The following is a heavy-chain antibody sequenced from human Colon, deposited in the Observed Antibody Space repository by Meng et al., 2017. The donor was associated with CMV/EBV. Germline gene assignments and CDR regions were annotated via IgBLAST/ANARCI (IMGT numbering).Heavy chain of an antibody. CDR2: IYDTGIT. J-gene: IGHJ4*02. CDR1: GVSVTSGAYH. V-gene: IGHV4-61*08. Sequence: QGQLQESGPGLGKPSETLSLTCIVSGVSVTSGAYHWSWIRQSPGKGLEWIGYIYDTGITIYNPSLKSRVTIFLETSKNQFSLNLNSMTTADTAVYYCAKSRSSTPGIVDDWGQGTLVTVSS. D-gene: IGHD2/OR15-2a*01. CDR3: AKSRSSTPGIVDD.